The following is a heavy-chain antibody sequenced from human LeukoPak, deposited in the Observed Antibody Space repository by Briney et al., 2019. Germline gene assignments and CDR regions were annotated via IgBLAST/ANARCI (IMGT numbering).Heavy chain of an antibody. CDR2: IYPGDSDA. D-gene: IGHD4-17*01. J-gene: IGHJ4*02. Sequence: GESLKISCKGSGYKFTTFWIAWVRQMPGKGLEDMGIIYPGDSDARHSPSFEGQVTMSADRSTNTAYLQWSSLKASDTAIYYCARGVSGDYAFDYWGQGTLVTVSS. V-gene: IGHV5-51*01. CDR1: GYKFTTFW. CDR3: ARGVSGDYAFDY.